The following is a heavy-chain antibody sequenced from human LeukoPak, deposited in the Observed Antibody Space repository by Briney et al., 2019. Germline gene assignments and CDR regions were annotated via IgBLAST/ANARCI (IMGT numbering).Heavy chain of an antibody. CDR3: ARDAKVLTPMD. CDR1: GASLSGYY. V-gene: IGHV4-59*12. Sequence: SETLSLTCSVSGASLSGYYWNWIRQPPGKGLEWIGFSYYIGSTYYSPSLKSRVTISVDTSKNQFSLKLSSVTAADTAVYYCARDAKVLTPMDWGQGTLVTVSS. J-gene: IGHJ4*02. CDR2: SYYIGST. D-gene: IGHD5-18*01.